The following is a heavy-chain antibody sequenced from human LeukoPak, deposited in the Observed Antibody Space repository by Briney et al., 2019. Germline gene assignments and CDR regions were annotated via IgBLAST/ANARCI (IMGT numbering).Heavy chain of an antibody. CDR1: GFTFSSYG. CDR3: ARGHHYYDSSAYYY. J-gene: IGHJ4*02. Sequence: GGSLRLSRAASGFTFSSYGMHWARQAPGKGLEWVAVISYDGSNKYYADSVKGRFTISRDNSKNTLYLQMNSLRAEDTAVYYCARGHHYYDSSAYYYWGQGTLVTVSS. CDR2: ISYDGSNK. V-gene: IGHV3-30*03. D-gene: IGHD3-22*01.